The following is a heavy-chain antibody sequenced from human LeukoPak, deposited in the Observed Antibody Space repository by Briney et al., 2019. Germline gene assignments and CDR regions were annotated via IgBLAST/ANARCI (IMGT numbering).Heavy chain of an antibody. CDR2: ISTHNSDT. J-gene: IGHJ4*02. Sequence: ASVKVSCKASGYTFTAYGVSWVRQAPGQGLEWMGWISTHNSDTKYAQKFQGRLTMTTDTSTDTAHMDLRSLRSDDTAVYYCATMAAAGHDYWGQGTLVTVSS. D-gene: IGHD6-13*01. CDR3: ATMAAAGHDY. V-gene: IGHV1-18*01. CDR1: GYTFTAYG.